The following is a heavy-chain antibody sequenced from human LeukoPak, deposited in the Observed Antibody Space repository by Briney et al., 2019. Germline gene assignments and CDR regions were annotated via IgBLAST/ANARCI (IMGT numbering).Heavy chain of an antibody. CDR3: AREIGRGSYADY. CDR1: GYSISSGYY. Sequence: PSETLSLTCTVSGYSISSGYYWGWIRQPPGKGLEWIGSIYHSGSTYYNPSLKSRVTISVDTSKNQFSLKLSSVTAADTAVYHCAREIGRGSYADYWGQGTLVTVSS. D-gene: IGHD1-26*01. CDR2: IYHSGST. J-gene: IGHJ4*02. V-gene: IGHV4-38-2*02.